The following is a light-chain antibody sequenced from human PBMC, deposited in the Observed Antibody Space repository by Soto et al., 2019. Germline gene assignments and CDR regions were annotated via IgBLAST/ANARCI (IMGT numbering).Light chain of an antibody. J-gene: IGKJ5*01. V-gene: IGKV3-15*01. Sequence: EIVMTQSPATLSVSPGERATLSCRASQSVSSNLAWYQQKPGQAPRLLIYGASTMATGIPARFSGSVSGTEFTLTISSLQSEEFAVYYCQQYNNWITFGQGTRLEIK. CDR1: QSVSSN. CDR2: GAS. CDR3: QQYNNWIT.